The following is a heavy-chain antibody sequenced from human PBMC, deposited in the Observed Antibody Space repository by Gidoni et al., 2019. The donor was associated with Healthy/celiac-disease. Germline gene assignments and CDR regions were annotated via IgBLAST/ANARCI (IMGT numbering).Heavy chain of an antibody. V-gene: IGHV2-5*02. Sequence: QITLKESGPTLAKPTQTITLTCPFPGFSLSPSGGGVDWISQPPGKALEWFACIYWDDDKRYSPSLKSRLTITKDTSKNQVVLTMTNMDAVDTATYYCARAGKGMTTVTTGWFDPWGQGTLVTVSS. CDR3: ARAGKGMTTVTTGWFDP. CDR2: IYWDDDK. J-gene: IGHJ5*02. CDR1: GFSLSPSGGG. D-gene: IGHD4-17*01.